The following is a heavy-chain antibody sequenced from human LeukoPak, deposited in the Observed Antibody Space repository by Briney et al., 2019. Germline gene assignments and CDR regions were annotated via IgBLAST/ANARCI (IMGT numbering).Heavy chain of an antibody. J-gene: IGHJ4*02. CDR3: ARGFDILTGFYFDY. CDR1: GFTFRRYD. CDR2: ISSSSSTI. D-gene: IGHD3-9*01. Sequence: GGSLRLSCVASGFTFRRYDMHWVRQAPGKGLEWVSYISSSSSTIYYADSVKGRFTISRDNAKNSLYLQMNSLRAEDTAVYYCARGFDILTGFYFDYWGQGNLVTVSS. V-gene: IGHV3-48*01.